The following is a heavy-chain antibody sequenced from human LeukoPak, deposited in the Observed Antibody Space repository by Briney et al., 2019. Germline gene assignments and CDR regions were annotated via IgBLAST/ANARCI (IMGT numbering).Heavy chain of an antibody. CDR3: ARGGGAAFDY. Sequence: SVRLSCTASGATFCSYAISWVRQAPGQGLEWMGGIIPIFGTANYAQKFQGRVTITTDESTSTAYMELSSLRSEDTAVYYCARGGGAAFDYWGQGTLVTVSS. J-gene: IGHJ4*02. D-gene: IGHD1-26*01. V-gene: IGHV1-69*05. CDR1: GATFCSYA. CDR2: IIPIFGTA.